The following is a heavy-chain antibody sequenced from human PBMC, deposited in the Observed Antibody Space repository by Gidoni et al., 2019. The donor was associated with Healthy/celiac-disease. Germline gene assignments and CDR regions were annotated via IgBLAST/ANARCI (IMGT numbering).Heavy chain of an antibody. CDR1: GLTFGEYA. J-gene: IGHJ4*02. D-gene: IGHD3-3*01. CDR3: TRRPIYGGNDFTDY. Sequence: EVQLVESGGGLVQPGRSLRLSGTASGLTFGEYAMSWFRLAPGKGLDWVGFIRSKAYCGTTEYAASVKGRFPISRDDSKSIAYLQMNSLKTEDTAVYYCTRRPIYGGNDFTDYWGQGTLVTVSS. V-gene: IGHV3-49*03. CDR2: IRSKAYCGTT.